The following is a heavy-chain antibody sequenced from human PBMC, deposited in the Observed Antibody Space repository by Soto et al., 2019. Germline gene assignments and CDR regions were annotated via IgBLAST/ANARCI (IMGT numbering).Heavy chain of an antibody. D-gene: IGHD6-6*01. V-gene: IGHV3-30-3*01. J-gene: IGHJ6*02. CDR1: GFTFSDYY. CDR3: AREGGSSSAYYYYGMDV. CDR2: ISYDGSNK. Sequence: VGSLRLSCAASGFTFSDYYMSWIRQAPGKGLEWVAVISYDGSNKYYADSVKGRFTISRDNSKNTLYLQMNSLRAEDTAVYYCAREGGSSSAYYYYGMDVWGQGTTLTVSS.